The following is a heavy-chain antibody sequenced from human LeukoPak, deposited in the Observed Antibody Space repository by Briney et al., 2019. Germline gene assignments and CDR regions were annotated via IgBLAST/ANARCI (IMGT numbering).Heavy chain of an antibody. Sequence: GGSLRLSCAASGFTFSNNWMSWVRHAPGKGLEWVSTLSGSGITTYYADSVKGRFTISRDNSKNTLYLQMNSLRAEDTAVYYCAKGIYSSGWSYFDYWGHGTLVTVSS. CDR3: AKGIYSSGWSYFDY. CDR2: LSGSGITT. CDR1: GFTFSNNW. J-gene: IGHJ4*01. V-gene: IGHV3-23*01. D-gene: IGHD6-19*01.